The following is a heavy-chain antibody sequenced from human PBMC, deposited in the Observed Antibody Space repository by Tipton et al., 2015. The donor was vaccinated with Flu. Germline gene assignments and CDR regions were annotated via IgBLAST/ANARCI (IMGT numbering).Heavy chain of an antibody. V-gene: IGHV1-69*09. Sequence: QVQLVQSGAEVKRPGSSVKVSCKTSGGTFSSYTISWLRQAPGQGLEWMGKIIPILGVTNYAQDFQGRVTITADKSTSTVYMDLGSLRSDDTAIYYCAGGRGFSNNWFGSWGQGTLVTVSS. D-gene: IGHD5-12*01. J-gene: IGHJ5*01. CDR2: IIPILGVT. CDR1: GGTFSSYT. CDR3: AGGRGFSNNWFGS.